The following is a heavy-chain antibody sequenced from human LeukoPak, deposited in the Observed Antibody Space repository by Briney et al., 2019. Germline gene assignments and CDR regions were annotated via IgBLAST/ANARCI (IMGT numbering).Heavy chain of an antibody. Sequence: SETLSLTCTVSGGSISSSSYYWGWIRQPPGKGLKWIGSIYYSGSTYYNPSLKSRVTISVDTSKNQFSLKLNSVTAADAAVYYCARNRYYYGSGNYGVPNWFDPWGQGTLVTVSS. CDR2: IYYSGST. V-gene: IGHV4-39*01. J-gene: IGHJ5*02. D-gene: IGHD3-10*01. CDR3: ARNRYYYGSGNYGVPNWFDP. CDR1: GGSISSSSYY.